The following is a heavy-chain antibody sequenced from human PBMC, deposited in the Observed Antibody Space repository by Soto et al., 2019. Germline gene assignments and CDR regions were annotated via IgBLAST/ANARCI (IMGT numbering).Heavy chain of an antibody. Sequence: LRLSCVASGITFGSRAMSWVRQAPGKGLEWVSALPEIGTNTYYADSVKGRFTISRDNSKNTLFLQINNLRAGDTAVYYCAKKSGVGATWYFDYWGQGTLVTVSS. CDR2: LPEIGTNT. CDR1: GITFGSRA. J-gene: IGHJ4*02. CDR3: AKKSGVGATWYFDY. V-gene: IGHV3-23*01. D-gene: IGHD1-26*01.